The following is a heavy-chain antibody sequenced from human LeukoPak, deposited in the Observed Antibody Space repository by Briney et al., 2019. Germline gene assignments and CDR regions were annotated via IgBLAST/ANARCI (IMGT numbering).Heavy chain of an antibody. D-gene: IGHD3-9*01. CDR2: ISYDGSNK. CDR1: GFTFSSYA. V-gene: IGHV3-30*04. J-gene: IGHJ6*02. CDR3: ARDRRRYFDWLPSYYYYGMDV. Sequence: PGRSLRLSCAASGFTFSSYAMHWVRQAPGKGLEWVAVISYDGSNKYYADSVKGRFTISRDNSKNTLYLQMNSLRAEDTAVYYCARDRRRYFDWLPSYYYYGMDVWGQGTTVTVSS.